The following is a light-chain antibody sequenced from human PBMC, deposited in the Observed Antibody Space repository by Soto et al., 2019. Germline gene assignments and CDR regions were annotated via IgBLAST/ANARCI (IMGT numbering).Light chain of an antibody. J-gene: IGKJ5*01. V-gene: IGKV3D-20*02. CDR1: QSVSSSY. Sequence: EFVLTQSPGTLSLSPGERATLSCRASQSVSSSYIAWYQQKPGQAPRLLIYDASNKATGIPARFSGSGSGTDFTLTISSLQSEDFAVYYCQQYNTWPLITFGPGTRLEIK. CDR3: QQYNTWPLIT. CDR2: DAS.